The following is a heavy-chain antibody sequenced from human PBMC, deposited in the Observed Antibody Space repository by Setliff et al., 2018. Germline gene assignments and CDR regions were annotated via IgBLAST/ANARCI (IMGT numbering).Heavy chain of an antibody. V-gene: IGHV3-48*01. J-gene: IGHJ4*02. D-gene: IGHD2-15*01. CDR3: ARTCSGSGCYAGLES. CDR2: IDTDARTT. CDR1: GFTFSTYN. Sequence: GGSLRLSCAASGFTFSTYNFNWVRQAPGKGLEWISYIDTDARTTYYADSVKGRFTISRDFANNSLSLQMSSLRAEDTAVYYCARTCSGSGCYAGLESWGQGTPVTVSS.